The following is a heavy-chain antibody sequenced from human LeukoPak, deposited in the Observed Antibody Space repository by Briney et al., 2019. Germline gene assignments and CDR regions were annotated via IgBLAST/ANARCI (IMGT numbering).Heavy chain of an antibody. CDR3: ARIVCSSTSCYFDY. J-gene: IGHJ4*02. D-gene: IGHD2-2*01. Sequence: PSETLSLTCTVSGGSISSYYWNWIRQPPGKGLEWIGYIYYSGSTNYNPSLKSRVTISVDTSKNQFSLKLSSVTAADTAVYYCARIVCSSTSCYFDYWGQGTLVTVSS. CDR2: IYYSGST. CDR1: GGSISSYY. V-gene: IGHV4-59*01.